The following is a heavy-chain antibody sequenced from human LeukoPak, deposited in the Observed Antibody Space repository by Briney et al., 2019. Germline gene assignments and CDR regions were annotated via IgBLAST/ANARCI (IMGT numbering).Heavy chain of an antibody. Sequence: ASVKVSCKASGYTFTSYGISWVRQAPGQGLEWMGWSSAYNGNTNYAQKLQGRVTMTTDTSTSTAYMELRSLRSDDTAVYYCAREMHYGSGSGNWFDPWGQGTLVTVSS. V-gene: IGHV1-18*01. CDR1: GYTFTSYG. CDR3: AREMHYGSGSGNWFDP. CDR2: SSAYNGNT. J-gene: IGHJ5*02. D-gene: IGHD3-10*01.